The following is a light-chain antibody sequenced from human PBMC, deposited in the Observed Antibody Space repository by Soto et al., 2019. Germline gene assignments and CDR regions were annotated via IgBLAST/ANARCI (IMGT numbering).Light chain of an antibody. CDR1: SSNIGAGYD. J-gene: IGLJ1*01. CDR3: CSYAGSSPYV. CDR2: GNS. Sequence: QSVLTQPPSVSGAPGQRVTISCTGSSSNIGAGYDVHWYQQLPGTAPKLLIYGNSNRPSGVSNRFSGSKSGNTASLTISGLQAEDEADYYCCSYAGSSPYVFGTGTKVTVL. V-gene: IGLV1-40*01.